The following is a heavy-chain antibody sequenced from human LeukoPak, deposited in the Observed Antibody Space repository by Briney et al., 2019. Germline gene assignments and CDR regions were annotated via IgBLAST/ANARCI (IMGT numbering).Heavy chain of an antibody. J-gene: IGHJ6*03. CDR1: GYTFSSYH. Sequence: AAVKVSFKASGYTFSSYHVHWVRQAAGQGLEGMGIINPSGGSTSYAQNFQGRVTMTKDTSTRTVYMELSSLRSEETAVYYCARGGVPAANEYYYYMDVWGKETTVTVSS. CDR3: ARGGVPAANEYYYYMDV. CDR2: INPSGGST. D-gene: IGHD2-2*01. V-gene: IGHV1-46*01.